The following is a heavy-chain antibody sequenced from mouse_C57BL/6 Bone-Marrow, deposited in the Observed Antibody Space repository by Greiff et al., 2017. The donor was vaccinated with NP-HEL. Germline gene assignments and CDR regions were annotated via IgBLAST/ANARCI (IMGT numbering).Heavy chain of an antibody. Sequence: QVQLKQSGAELARPGASVKLSCKASGYTFTSYGISWVKQRTGQGLEWIGEIYPRSGNTYYNEKFKGKATLTADKSSSTAYMELRSLTSEDSAVYFCARGVTTVVADAYWGQGTLVTVSA. CDR1: GYTFTSYG. CDR3: ARGVTTVVADAY. D-gene: IGHD1-1*01. V-gene: IGHV1-81*01. J-gene: IGHJ3*01. CDR2: IYPRSGNT.